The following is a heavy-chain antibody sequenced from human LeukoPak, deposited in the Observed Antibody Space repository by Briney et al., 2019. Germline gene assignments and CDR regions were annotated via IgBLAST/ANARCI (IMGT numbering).Heavy chain of an antibody. CDR1: GFTFSSYA. D-gene: IGHD4-11*01. CDR3: ARSDYPYPWYFDY. CDR2: ISGSGGST. V-gene: IGHV3-23*01. Sequence: GGSLRLSCAASGFTFSSYAMSWVRQAPGEGLEWVSAISGSGGSTYYADSVKGRFTISRDNSKNTLYLQMNSLRAEDTAVYYCARSDYPYPWYFDYWGQGTLVTVSS. J-gene: IGHJ4*02.